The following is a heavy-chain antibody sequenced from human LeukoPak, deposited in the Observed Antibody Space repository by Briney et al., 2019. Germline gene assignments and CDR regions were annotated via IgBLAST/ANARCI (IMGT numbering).Heavy chain of an antibody. J-gene: IGHJ4*02. CDR3: ASNGYCSGGSCYLLDY. D-gene: IGHD2-15*01. CDR1: GYTFTSYY. Sequence: ASVKVSCKASGYTFTSYYMHWVRQAPGQGLEWMGIINPSGGSTSYAQKFQGRVTMTRDTSTSTVYMELSSLRSEDTAVYYCASNGYCSGGSCYLLDYWGQGTPVTVSS. V-gene: IGHV1-46*01. CDR2: INPSGGST.